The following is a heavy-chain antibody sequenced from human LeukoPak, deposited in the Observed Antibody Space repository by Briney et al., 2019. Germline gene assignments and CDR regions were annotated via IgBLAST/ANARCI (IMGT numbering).Heavy chain of an antibody. CDR3: AKSWTSCIWYYFDY. J-gene: IGHJ4*02. CDR1: GFTFTSYV. V-gene: IGHV3-23*01. D-gene: IGHD6-13*01. CDR2: ISGNGVTT. Sequence: GGSLRLSCAASGFTFTSYVMNWVRQAPGKGLEWVSVISGNGVTTHYADSVKGRFTISRDTSKNTLYLQMNSLRAEDTAVYYCAKSWTSCIWYYFDYWGQGTLVTVSS.